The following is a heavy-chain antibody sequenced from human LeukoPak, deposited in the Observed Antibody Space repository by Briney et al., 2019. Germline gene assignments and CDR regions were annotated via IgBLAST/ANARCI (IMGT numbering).Heavy chain of an antibody. V-gene: IGHV3-21*01. D-gene: IGHD3/OR15-3a*01. J-gene: IGHJ5*02. Sequence: PGGSLRLSCAASGFTFSSYEMNWVRQAPGKGLEWVSSFSSGDSYIYYADSVKGRFTISRDNAKNSLYLQMNTLRAEDTAVYYCARDPVDFDPWGQGTLVTVSS. CDR3: ARDPVDFDP. CDR2: FSSGDSYI. CDR1: GFTFSSYE.